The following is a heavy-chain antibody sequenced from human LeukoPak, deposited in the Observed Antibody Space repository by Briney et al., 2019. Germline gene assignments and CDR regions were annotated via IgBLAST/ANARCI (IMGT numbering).Heavy chain of an antibody. Sequence: ASVKVSCKASGYTFTTYEIDWVRQAPGQGLEWMGWMNPNSGDTGYAQKFQGRVTMTRDTSITTAYMELSSLRSEDTAVYYCARGSSDYDGTDYAILKYWGQGTLVTVSS. D-gene: IGHD3-22*01. CDR3: ARGSSDYDGTDYAILKY. CDR2: MNPNSGDT. CDR1: GYTFTTYE. J-gene: IGHJ4*02. V-gene: IGHV1-8*01.